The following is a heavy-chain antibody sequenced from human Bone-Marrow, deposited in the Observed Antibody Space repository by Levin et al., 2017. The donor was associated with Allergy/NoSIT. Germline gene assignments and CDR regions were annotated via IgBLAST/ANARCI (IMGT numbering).Heavy chain of an antibody. Sequence: GASVKVSCAASGFTFGNYAMTWVRQAPGKGLQWVSTISSDGGRTLYADSVKGRFIISRDNFRKILFLEMNSLRLEDTAVYFCATDQYLPGVAVPFDYWGHGSLVAVSS. CDR1: GFTFGNYA. J-gene: IGHJ4*01. V-gene: IGHV3-23*01. CDR3: ATDQYLPGVAVPFDY. CDR2: ISSDGGRT. D-gene: IGHD6-19*01.